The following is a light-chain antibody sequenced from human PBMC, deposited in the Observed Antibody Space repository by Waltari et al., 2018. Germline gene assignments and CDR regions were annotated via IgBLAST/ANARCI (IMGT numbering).Light chain of an antibody. Sequence: SYVLTQPPSVSVAPGKKARIACGGNNIGAQRVQWYQERPGQAPVLIIYYDSVRPSGIPERFSGSNSGNTATLTISRVEAGDEADYYCQVWDYDTAHLVFGGGTTLTVV. CDR1: NIGAQR. CDR3: QVWDYDTAHLV. J-gene: IGLJ3*02. CDR2: YDS. V-gene: IGLV3-21*04.